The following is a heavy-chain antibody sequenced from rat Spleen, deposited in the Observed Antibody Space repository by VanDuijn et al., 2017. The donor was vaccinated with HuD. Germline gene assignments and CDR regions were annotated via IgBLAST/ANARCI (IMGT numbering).Heavy chain of an antibody. Sequence: EVQLVESGGGLVQPGRSLKLSCVASGFTFNNYWMTWIRQAPGKGLEWVASISPSGGITDYRDSVKGRFAISRDSAKSTLYLQMDSLTSEDTATYYCARLGTEAIGNWFSYWGQGTLVTVSS. CDR2: ISPSGGIT. J-gene: IGHJ3*01. V-gene: IGHV5-31*01. CDR3: ARLGTEAIGNWFSY. D-gene: IGHD1-11*01. CDR1: GFTFNNYW.